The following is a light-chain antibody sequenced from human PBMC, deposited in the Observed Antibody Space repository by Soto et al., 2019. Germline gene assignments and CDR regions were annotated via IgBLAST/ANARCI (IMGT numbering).Light chain of an antibody. J-gene: IGKJ2*01. Sequence: EIVMTQSPATLSVSPGERATLSCRASQSVSSNLAWYQQKPGQAPRLLIYGASTRATGIPARFSGSGSGTEFTLTISSLQSEDFAVYYCQQYKNGPSGYTFGQGTKLEIK. CDR1: QSVSSN. V-gene: IGKV3-15*01. CDR2: GAS. CDR3: QQYKNGPSGYT.